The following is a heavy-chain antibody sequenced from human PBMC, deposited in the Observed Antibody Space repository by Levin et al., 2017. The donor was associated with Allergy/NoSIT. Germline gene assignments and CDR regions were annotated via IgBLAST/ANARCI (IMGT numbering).Heavy chain of an antibody. CDR1: GYTFTGYY. V-gene: IGHV1-2*02. Sequence: PGGSLRLSCKASGYTFTGYYMHWVRQAPGQGLEWMGWINPNSGGTNYAQKFQGRVTMTRDTSISTAYMELSRLRSDDTAVYYCARDQDGSSRSYGMDVWGQGTTVTVSS. CDR2: INPNSGGT. J-gene: IGHJ6*02. D-gene: IGHD6-13*01. CDR3: ARDQDGSSRSYGMDV.